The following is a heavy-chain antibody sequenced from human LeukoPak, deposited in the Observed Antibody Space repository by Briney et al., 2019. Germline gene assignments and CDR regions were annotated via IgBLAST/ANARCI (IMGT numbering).Heavy chain of an antibody. Sequence: ASVKVSCKASGGTFSSYAISWVRQAPGQGLEWMGGIIPSGGSTSYAQKFQGRVTMTRDMSTSTVYMELSSLRSEDTAVYYCARDRAVGASYYYYYMDVWGKGTTVTVSS. CDR2: IIPSGGST. D-gene: IGHD1-26*01. CDR1: GGTFSSYA. V-gene: IGHV1-46*01. J-gene: IGHJ6*03. CDR3: ARDRAVGASYYYYYMDV.